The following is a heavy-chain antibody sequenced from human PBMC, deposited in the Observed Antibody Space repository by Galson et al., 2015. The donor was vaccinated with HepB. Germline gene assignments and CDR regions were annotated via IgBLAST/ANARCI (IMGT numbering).Heavy chain of an antibody. CDR2: INPSGGST. J-gene: IGHJ6*03. D-gene: IGHD2-2*02. CDR3: ARELKRSSTSCYKMYYYYMDV. Sequence: SVKVSCKASGYTFTSYYMHWVRQAPGQGLEWMGIINPSGGSTSYAQKFQGRVTMTRDTSTSTVYMELSSLRSEDTAVYYCARELKRSSTSCYKMYYYYMDVWGKGTTVTVSS. CDR1: GYTFTSYY. V-gene: IGHV1-46*01.